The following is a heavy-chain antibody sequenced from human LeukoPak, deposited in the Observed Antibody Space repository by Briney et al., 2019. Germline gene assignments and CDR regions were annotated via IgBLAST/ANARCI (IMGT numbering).Heavy chain of an antibody. J-gene: IGHJ5*02. D-gene: IGHD3-9*01. CDR2: IYYSGST. Sequence: SETLSLTCTVSGGSISSSGSYWGWIRQPPGKGLEWIGYIYYSGSTNYNPSLKSRVTISVDTSKNQFSLKLSSVTAADTAVYYCARAIRGYYDILTGARQPYNWFDPWGRGTLVTVSS. V-gene: IGHV4-61*05. CDR3: ARAIRGYYDILTGARQPYNWFDP. CDR1: GGSISSSGSY.